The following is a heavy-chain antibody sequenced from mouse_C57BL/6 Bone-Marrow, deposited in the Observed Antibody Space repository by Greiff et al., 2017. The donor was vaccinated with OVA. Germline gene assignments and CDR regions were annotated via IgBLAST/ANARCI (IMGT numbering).Heavy chain of an antibody. J-gene: IGHJ2*01. D-gene: IGHD1-1*01. Sequence: VKVVESGAELVRPGTSVKMSCKASGYTFTNYWIGWAKQRPGHGLEWIGDIYPGGGYTNYNEKFKGKATLTADKSSSTAYMQFSSLTSEDSAIYYCARSTTVVDFDYWGQGTTLTVSS. V-gene: IGHV1-63*01. CDR3: ARSTTVVDFDY. CDR2: IYPGGGYT. CDR1: GYTFTNYW.